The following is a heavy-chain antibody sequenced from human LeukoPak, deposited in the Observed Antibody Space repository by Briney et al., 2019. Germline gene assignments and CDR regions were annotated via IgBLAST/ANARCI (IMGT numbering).Heavy chain of an antibody. V-gene: IGHV3-48*02. CDR2: ISSGSSTI. J-gene: IGHJ4*02. D-gene: IGHD6-13*01. Sequence: TGGSLRLSCAASGFTFSYYNMNWVRQAPGKGLEWVSYISSGSSTIHYADSVKGRFTISRDNAKDSLYLQMNSLRDEDTAVYFCARGHTSSWPTVDYWAREPWSPSPQ. CDR3: ARGHTSSWPTVDY. CDR1: GFTFSYYN.